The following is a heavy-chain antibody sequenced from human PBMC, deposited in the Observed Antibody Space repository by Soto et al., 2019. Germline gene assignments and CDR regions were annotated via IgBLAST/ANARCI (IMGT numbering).Heavy chain of an antibody. D-gene: IGHD3-22*01. CDR3: AREAGYYDRSGYNWFDP. Sequence: QVQLQESGPGLVKPSETLSLTCTVSGGSISHYYWSWIRQPPGKGLEWIGYIYYSGSTNYNPSLKIRVTISLDTSKNQFSLIVSSVTAADTAVYYCAREAGYYDRSGYNWFDPWGQGIQVTVSS. V-gene: IGHV4-59*01. CDR2: IYYSGST. J-gene: IGHJ5*02. CDR1: GGSISHYY.